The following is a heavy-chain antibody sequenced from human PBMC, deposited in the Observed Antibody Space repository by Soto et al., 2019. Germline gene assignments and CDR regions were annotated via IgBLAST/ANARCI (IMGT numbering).Heavy chain of an antibody. V-gene: IGHV3-33*01. Sequence: QVQLVESGGGVVQPGRSLRLSCAASGFTFSSYGMHWVRQAPGKGLEWVAVIWYDGSNKYYADSVKGRFTISRDNSKNTLYLQMNSLRAEDTAVYYCARDRSIVADEPYYYYGMDVWGQGTTVTVSS. CDR1: GFTFSSYG. CDR3: ARDRSIVADEPYYYYGMDV. D-gene: IGHD2-21*01. CDR2: IWYDGSNK. J-gene: IGHJ6*02.